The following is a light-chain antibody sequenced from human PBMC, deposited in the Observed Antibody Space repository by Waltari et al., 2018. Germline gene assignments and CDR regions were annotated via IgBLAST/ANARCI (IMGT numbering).Light chain of an antibody. CDR3: CSYAGSWIWV. Sequence: QAALPQPAPVSGSHGQSITIPCTGSNSDVGTYNLICWYQKHPGQAPKLIIYEDTNRPSGISDRFSGFKTGNTASLTISGLQAEDEADYYCCSYAGSWIWVFGGGTELTVL. J-gene: IGLJ3*02. CDR1: NSDVGTYNL. V-gene: IGLV2-23*01. CDR2: EDT.